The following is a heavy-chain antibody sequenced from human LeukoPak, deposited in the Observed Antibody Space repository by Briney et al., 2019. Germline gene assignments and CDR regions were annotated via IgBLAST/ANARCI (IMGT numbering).Heavy chain of an antibody. D-gene: IGHD6-19*01. CDR3: AKGYGSGWYDNWFDS. CDR2: ISDHGGAT. Sequence: GGSLRFSCAASGFNFSSYAMSWVRQAPGKGLEWVSTISDHGGATYYVDSVKRRFIISRDNSKNTLYLQMDRLRAEDTALYYCAKGYGSGWYDNWFDSWGQGTLVTVSS. V-gene: IGHV3-23*01. J-gene: IGHJ5*01. CDR1: GFNFSSYA.